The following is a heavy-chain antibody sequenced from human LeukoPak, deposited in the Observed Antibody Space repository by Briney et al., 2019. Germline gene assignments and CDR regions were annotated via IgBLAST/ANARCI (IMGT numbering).Heavy chain of an antibody. CDR2: IYSSVNT. CDR1: GGSISGYY. CDR3: ARDSSGYSSLDY. J-gene: IGHJ4*02. Sequence: SETLSLTCTVSGGSISGYYWSWIRQPPGKGLEWIGYIYSSVNTVYNPSLKSRVTISLDTSKNQFSLKLSSVTAADTAVYYCARDSSGYSSLDYWGQGTLVTVSS. V-gene: IGHV4-59*12. D-gene: IGHD3-22*01.